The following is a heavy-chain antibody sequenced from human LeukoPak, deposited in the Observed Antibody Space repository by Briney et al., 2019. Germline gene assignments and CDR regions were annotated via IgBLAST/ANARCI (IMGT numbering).Heavy chain of an antibody. CDR3: TRWGYYYGMDV. Sequence: QPGRSLRLSCTASGFTYGDYAMSWVRQAPGNGLEWVGFIRSKAYGGTTEYAASVKGRFTISRDDSKSIAYLQMNSLKAEDTAVYYCTRWGYYYGMDVWGQGTTVTVSS. J-gene: IGHJ6*02. D-gene: IGHD3-16*01. V-gene: IGHV3-49*04. CDR2: IRSKAYGGTT. CDR1: GFTYGDYA.